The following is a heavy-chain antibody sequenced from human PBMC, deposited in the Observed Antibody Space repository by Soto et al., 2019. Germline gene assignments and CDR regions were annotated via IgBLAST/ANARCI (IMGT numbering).Heavy chain of an antibody. V-gene: IGHV4-39*01. J-gene: IGHJ4*02. CDR3: ARLVSARPTRALSHG. CDR2: STYSGST. Sequence: QLQLQESGPGLVKPSETLSLTCTVSGGSISTISYCWGWVRQPPGKGLEWIGSSTYSGSTFYNPSLNSRVTISVDTSKSQFSLRLNSVTAADTAVYYCARLVSARPTRALSHGWGQGKLVTVSS. CDR1: GGSISTISYC. D-gene: IGHD6-6*01.